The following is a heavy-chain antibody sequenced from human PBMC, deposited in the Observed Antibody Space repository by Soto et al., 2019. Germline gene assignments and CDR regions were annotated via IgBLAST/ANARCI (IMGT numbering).Heavy chain of an antibody. D-gene: IGHD4-17*01. CDR3: ARMDGDYNYYAMDV. J-gene: IGHJ6*02. V-gene: IGHV2-26*01. CDR1: GFSLSNPRMG. CDR2: FFSDAER. Sequence: QVNLKESGPVLVQPTETLTLTCTVSGFSLSNPRMGVSWIRQPPGKPLEWLAHFFSDAERSYSASMQSRLTMSTDTSGSQVVLTMTNVDPVDTATYFCARMDGDYNYYAMDVWGQGTTVTVSS.